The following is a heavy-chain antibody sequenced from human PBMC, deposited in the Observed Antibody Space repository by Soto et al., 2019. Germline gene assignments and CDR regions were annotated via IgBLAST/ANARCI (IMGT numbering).Heavy chain of an antibody. V-gene: IGHV3-9*01. Sequence: GVSLRLSCAASGFTFDDYAMHWVRQAPGKGLEWVSGISGNSGSIGYADSVKGRFTISRDNAKNSLYLQMNSLRAEDTALYYCAKGSISSSWYNLWGQGTLVTVSS. CDR2: ISGNSGSI. CDR3: AKGSISSSWYNL. D-gene: IGHD6-13*01. J-gene: IGHJ5*02. CDR1: GFTFDDYA.